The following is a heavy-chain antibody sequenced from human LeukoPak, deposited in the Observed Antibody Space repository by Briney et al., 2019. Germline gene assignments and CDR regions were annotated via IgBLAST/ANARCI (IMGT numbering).Heavy chain of an antibody. Sequence: GGSLRPSCAASGFTFNNYAMSWVRQAPGKGLEWASSIAGSGVSTDYAAPVKGRFTISKDKSKNTLYLEMNSLRAEDTAVYYCARLPFFFYDSSGYYYDYWGQGTLVTVSS. J-gene: IGHJ4*02. CDR3: ARLPFFFYDSSGYYYDY. CDR1: GFTFNNYA. V-gene: IGHV3-23*01. D-gene: IGHD3-22*01. CDR2: IAGSGVST.